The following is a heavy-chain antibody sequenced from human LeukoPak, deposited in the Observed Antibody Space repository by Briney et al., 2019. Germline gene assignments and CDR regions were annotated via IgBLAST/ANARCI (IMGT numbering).Heavy chain of an antibody. J-gene: IGHJ3*02. CDR2: ISGSGGST. V-gene: IGHV3-23*01. Sequence: GGSLRLSCAASGFTFSSYAMSWVRQAPGKGLEWVSAISGSGGSTYYADSVKGRFTISRDNSKNTLYLQMNSLRAEDTAVYYCANSPPITTWSSQTFDIWGQGTMVTVSS. D-gene: IGHD3-3*01. CDR1: GFTFSSYA. CDR3: ANSPPITTWSSQTFDI.